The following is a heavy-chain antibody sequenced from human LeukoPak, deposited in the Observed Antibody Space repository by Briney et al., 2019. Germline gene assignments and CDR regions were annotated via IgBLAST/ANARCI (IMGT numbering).Heavy chain of an antibody. CDR3: ATGEDTAGGFDY. J-gene: IGHJ4*02. CDR1: GYTLTELS. D-gene: IGHD2-15*01. Sequence: ASVKVSCKVSGYTLTELSMHWVRQAPGKGLEWMGDFDPVDGETIYAQKFQGRVTMTEDTATDTAYMELSSLRSEDTAVYYCATGEDTAGGFDYWGQGTLVTVSS. CDR2: FDPVDGET. V-gene: IGHV1-24*01.